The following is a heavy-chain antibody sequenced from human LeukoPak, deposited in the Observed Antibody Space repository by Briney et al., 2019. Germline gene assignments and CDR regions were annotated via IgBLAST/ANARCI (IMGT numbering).Heavy chain of an antibody. J-gene: IGHJ6*01. CDR3: ARCADYNYY. CDR2: IKYDGSEK. CDR1: GFSFSNFW. V-gene: IGHV3-7*05. Sequence: GGSLRLSCAASGFSFSNFWMHWVRQAPGKGLEWVANIKYDGSEKFYVDSVKGRFTISRDNAKNSMYVQMNSLRAEDTAGYYCARCADYNYY.